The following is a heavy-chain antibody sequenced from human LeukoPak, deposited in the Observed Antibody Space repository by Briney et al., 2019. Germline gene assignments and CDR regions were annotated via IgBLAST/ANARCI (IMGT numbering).Heavy chain of an antibody. Sequence: QSWGSLRLSCAASGFTFSSYAMHWVRQAPGKGLEWVAVISYDGSNKYYADSVKGRFTISRDNSKNTLYLQMNSLRAEDTAVYYCASHLTDWGQGTLVTVSS. V-gene: IGHV3-30*04. CDR3: ASHLTD. J-gene: IGHJ4*02. CDR2: ISYDGSNK. CDR1: GFTFSSYA.